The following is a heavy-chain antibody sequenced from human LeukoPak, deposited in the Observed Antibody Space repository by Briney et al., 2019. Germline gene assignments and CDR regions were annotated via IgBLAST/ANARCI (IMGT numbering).Heavy chain of an antibody. Sequence: PGGSLRLSCAASGFTFSTYAMNWVRQAPGKGLEWVSGISGSGGSTYYADSVKGRFTISRDNSKNTLYLQMNSLRAEDTAVYYCAKTVTTVPGYYYGMDVWGQGTTVTVSS. CDR3: AKTVTTVPGYYYGMDV. CDR2: ISGSGGST. D-gene: IGHD4-17*01. J-gene: IGHJ6*02. CDR1: GFTFSTYA. V-gene: IGHV3-23*01.